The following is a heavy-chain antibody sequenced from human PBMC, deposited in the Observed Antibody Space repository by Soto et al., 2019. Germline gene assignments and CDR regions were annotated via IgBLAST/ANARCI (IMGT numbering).Heavy chain of an antibody. D-gene: IGHD3-9*01. Sequence: GESLKISCKGSGYSFTSYWISWVRQMPGKGLEWMGRIDPSDSYTNYSPSFQGHVTISADKSISTAYLQWSSLKASDTAMYYCATSTYDILTGSYGMEVWGQGTTVTVSS. CDR3: ATSTYDILTGSYGMEV. CDR1: GYSFTSYW. V-gene: IGHV5-10-1*01. CDR2: IDPSDSYT. J-gene: IGHJ6*02.